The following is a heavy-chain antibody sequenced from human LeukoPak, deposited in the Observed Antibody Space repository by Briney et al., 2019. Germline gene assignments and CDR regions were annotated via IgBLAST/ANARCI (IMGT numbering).Heavy chain of an antibody. D-gene: IGHD2-15*01. J-gene: IGHJ4*02. Sequence: SETLSLTCAVSGYSMSSGYYWGWIRRPKGKGMEWIGSIYHSGSTYYNPSLKSRVTISVDTSKNQFSLKLSSVTAADTAVYYCARVWGYCSCGSCYRAYFYYWGQGTLVTVSS. V-gene: IGHV4-38-2*01. CDR1: GYSMSSGYY. CDR3: ARVWGYCSCGSCYRAYFYY. CDR2: IYHSGST.